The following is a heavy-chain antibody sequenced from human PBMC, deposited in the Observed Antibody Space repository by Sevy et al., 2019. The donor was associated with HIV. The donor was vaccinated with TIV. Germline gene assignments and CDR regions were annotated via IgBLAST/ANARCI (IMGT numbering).Heavy chain of an antibody. V-gene: IGHV3-30-3*01. CDR1: GFSVSTHA. Sequence: GGCLRLSCAASGFSVSTHAMHWVRQAPGKGLEWVALISYDGSSKYYADSVKGRLTISRDTSKNTLYLQMSSLRPDDTAVYYCTRDAVNSTGRYPSDYWGQGTLVTVSS. CDR2: ISYDGSSK. J-gene: IGHJ4*02. CDR3: TRDAVNSTGRYPSDY. D-gene: IGHD6-19*01.